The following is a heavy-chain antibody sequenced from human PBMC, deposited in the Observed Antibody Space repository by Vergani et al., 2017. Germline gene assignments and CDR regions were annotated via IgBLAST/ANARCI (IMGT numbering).Heavy chain of an antibody. CDR2: IYTSGST. J-gene: IGHJ6*03. CDR3: ARGDNYYDSSGYYPRYYYYMDV. CDR1: GGSISSGSYY. D-gene: IGHD3-22*01. Sequence: QVQLQESGPGLVKPSQTLSLTCTVSGGSISSGSYYWSWIWQPAGKGLEWIGRIYTSGSTNYNPSLKSRVTMSVDTSKNQFSLKLSSVTAADTAVYYCARGDNYYDSSGYYPRYYYYMDVWGKGTTVTVSS. V-gene: IGHV4-61*02.